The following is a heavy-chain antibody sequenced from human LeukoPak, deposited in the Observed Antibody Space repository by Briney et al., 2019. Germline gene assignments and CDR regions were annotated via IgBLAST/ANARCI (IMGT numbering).Heavy chain of an antibody. Sequence: PGGSLRLSCAASGFTVSSNYMSWVRQAPGKGLEWVSVIYSGGSTHYADSAKGRLTISRDNSRNTLYLQMNSLRAGDTAVYYGATGNYYDSSGYPFGFDYWGQGTLVTVSS. V-gene: IGHV3-53*01. CDR2: IYSGGST. J-gene: IGHJ4*02. CDR1: GFTVSSNY. CDR3: ATGNYYDSSGYPFGFDY. D-gene: IGHD3-22*01.